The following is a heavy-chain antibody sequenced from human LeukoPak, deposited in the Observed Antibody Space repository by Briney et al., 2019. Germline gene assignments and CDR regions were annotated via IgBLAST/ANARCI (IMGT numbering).Heavy chain of an antibody. J-gene: IGHJ5*02. CDR2: IKQDGSEK. Sequence: GGSLRLSCAASGFTFSSYGMGWVRQAPGKGLEWVANIKQDGSEKYYVDSVKGRFTISRDNAKNSLYLQMNSLRAEDTAVYYCAREVEQQPHPWGQGTLVTVSS. CDR1: GFTFSSYG. D-gene: IGHD6-13*01. CDR3: AREVEQQPHP. V-gene: IGHV3-7*01.